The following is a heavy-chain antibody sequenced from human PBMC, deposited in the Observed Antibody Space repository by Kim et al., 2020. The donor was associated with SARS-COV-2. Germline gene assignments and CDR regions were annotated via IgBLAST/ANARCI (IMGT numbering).Heavy chain of an antibody. Sequence: GGSLRLSCAASGFTFSSYGMHWVRQAPGKGLEWVAVIWYDGSNKYYADSVKGRFTISRDNSKNTLYLQMNSLRAEDTAVYYCARPEAAGNSPLYYYDSSGPEGGAFDIWGQGTMVTVSS. D-gene: IGHD3-22*01. CDR2: IWYDGSNK. J-gene: IGHJ3*02. CDR3: ARPEAAGNSPLYYYDSSGPEGGAFDI. CDR1: GFTFSSYG. V-gene: IGHV3-33*01.